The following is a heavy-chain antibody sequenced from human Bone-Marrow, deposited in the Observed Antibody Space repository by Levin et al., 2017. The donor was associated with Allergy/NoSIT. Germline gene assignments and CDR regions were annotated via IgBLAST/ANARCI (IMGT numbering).Heavy chain of an antibody. J-gene: IGHJ4*02. CDR2: IRNRTDGGKT. V-gene: IGHV3-15*01. CDR1: GFTFSDAW. CDR3: VTRIGLGQSDSSDVHYFDN. D-gene: IGHD3-10*01. Sequence: KAGGSLRLSCVASGFTFSDAWMHWVRQAPGKGPEWVGRIRNRTDGGKTDYAAPVRGRFIVSRDDSRNTVYLHMNNVNYEDTGVYYCVTRIGLGQSDSSDVHYFDNWGLGTQVTVSS.